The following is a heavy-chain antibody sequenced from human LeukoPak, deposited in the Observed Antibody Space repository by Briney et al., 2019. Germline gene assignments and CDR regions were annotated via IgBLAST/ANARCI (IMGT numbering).Heavy chain of an antibody. Sequence: SETLSLTCAVYGGSFSGYYWSWIRQPPGNGLDWIGEINHSGSTNYNPSLKSRVTISVDTSKNQFSLKLSSVTAADTAVYYCARGHCSSTSCDSRLGWFDPWGQGTLVTVSS. CDR2: INHSGST. V-gene: IGHV4-34*01. CDR1: GGSFSGYY. D-gene: IGHD2-2*01. CDR3: ARGHCSSTSCDSRLGWFDP. J-gene: IGHJ5*02.